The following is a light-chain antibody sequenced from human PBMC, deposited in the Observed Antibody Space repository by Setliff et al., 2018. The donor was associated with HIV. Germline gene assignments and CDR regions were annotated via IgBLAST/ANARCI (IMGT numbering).Light chain of an antibody. Sequence: QSALTQPASVSGSPGQSIIISCTGTSSDVGGYNYVSWYQQPPGKAPKLIIYEVTNRPSGVSDRFSGSKSVNTASLTISGLQTEDEADYYCNSYTTSGTRVFGTGTKVTVL. CDR3: NSYTTSGTRV. CDR1: SSDVGGYNY. CDR2: EVT. J-gene: IGLJ1*01. V-gene: IGLV2-14*01.